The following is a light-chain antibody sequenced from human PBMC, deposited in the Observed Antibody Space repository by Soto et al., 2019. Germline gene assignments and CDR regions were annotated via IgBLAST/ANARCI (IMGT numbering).Light chain of an antibody. V-gene: IGKV3-20*01. Sequence: EVVLTQSPGTLSLTPGERATLSCRASQSVSSNYFAWYQQNPGQAPRLLIYDASNRATGTPARFSAWGSGTDFTLTISRVDPADFAFYYCQQYFTSPITFGQGTRLEIK. CDR3: QQYFTSPIT. CDR2: DAS. CDR1: QSVSSNY. J-gene: IGKJ5*01.